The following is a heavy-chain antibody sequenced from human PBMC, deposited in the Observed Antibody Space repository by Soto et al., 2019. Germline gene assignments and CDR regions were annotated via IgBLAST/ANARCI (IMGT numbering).Heavy chain of an antibody. V-gene: IGHV4-34*02. Sequence: QVQLQQWGAGLLKPSETLSLTCAVSGGSFSGYYCSWVRQPPGKGLEWIGEINYGGSARYNPSLKSRVIMTVDSSRKQFSLQVTSVTAADTAVYYCATTQRVSYISDDSRVTTGWFGPWGQGTLVTVST. CDR3: ATTQRVSYISDDSRVTTGWFGP. J-gene: IGHJ5*02. CDR1: GGSFSGYY. CDR2: INYGGSA. D-gene: IGHD2-8*01.